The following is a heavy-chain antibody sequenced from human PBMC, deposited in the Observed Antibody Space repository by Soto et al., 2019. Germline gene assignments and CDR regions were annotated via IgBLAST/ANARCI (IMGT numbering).Heavy chain of an antibody. D-gene: IGHD3-3*01. CDR3: ARANDFWSGYLGDAFDI. CDR1: GYTFTSYG. J-gene: IGHJ3*02. V-gene: IGHV1-18*01. CDR2: ISAYNGNT. Sequence: ASVKVSCKACGYTFTSYGISWVRQAPGQGLEWMGWISAYNGNTNYAQKLQGRVTMTTDTSTSTAYMELRSLRSDDTAVYYCARANDFWSGYLGDAFDIWGQGTMVTVSS.